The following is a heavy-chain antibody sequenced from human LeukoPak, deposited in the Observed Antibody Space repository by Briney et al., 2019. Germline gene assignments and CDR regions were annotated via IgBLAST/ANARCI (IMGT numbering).Heavy chain of an antibody. CDR3: ARDCSGRNWARDFDY. J-gene: IGHJ4*02. CDR2: INTNGRTI. Sequence: GGSLRLSCTASGFIFSEYSLIWVRQAPGAGLEWVSYINTNGRTIYYADSVKGRFTMSRDNDKNSMYLQMNSLRAEDTAVYYCARDCSGRNWARDFDYWGQGTLVTVSS. D-gene: IGHD2-15*01. CDR1: GFIFSEYS. V-gene: IGHV3-48*01.